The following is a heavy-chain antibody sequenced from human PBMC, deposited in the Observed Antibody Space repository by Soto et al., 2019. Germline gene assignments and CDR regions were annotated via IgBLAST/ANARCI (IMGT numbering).Heavy chain of an antibody. CDR1: GFTFSSYG. CDR2: ISPGDDTI. Sequence: GGSLRLTCTVSGFTFSSYGMNWVRQAPGSGLEWVSYISPGDDTIYYSDSVKSRFTISRDNAKNSLYLQMNNLRVDDSALYNCAREVDGNYFYFNYWGQGPRATVSP. J-gene: IGHJ4*02. CDR3: AREVDGNYFYFNY. D-gene: IGHD1-26*01. V-gene: IGHV3-48*03.